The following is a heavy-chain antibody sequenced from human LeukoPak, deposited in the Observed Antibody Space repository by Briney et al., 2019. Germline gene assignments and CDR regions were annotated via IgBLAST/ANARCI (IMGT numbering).Heavy chain of an antibody. CDR2: INPNSGGT. V-gene: IGHV1-2*02. CDR1: GYTFTGYY. J-gene: IGHJ6*02. CDR3: ASYNWNYYDYYYGMDV. Sequence: ASVKVSCKASGYTFTGYYMHWVRQAPGQGLEWMGWINPNSGGTNYAQKFQGRVTMTRDTSISTAYMELSRLRSDDTAAYYCASYNWNYYDYYYGMDVWGQGTTVTVSS. D-gene: IGHD1-7*01.